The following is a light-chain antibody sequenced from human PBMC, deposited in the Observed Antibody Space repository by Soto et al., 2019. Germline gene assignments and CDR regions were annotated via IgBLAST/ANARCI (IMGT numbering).Light chain of an antibody. Sequence: AIQMTQSPSSLSASVGDRVTITCRASQGIRNDLGWYQQKPGKAPNLLIYATSSLQGGVPSRFSGSGSGTDFTLTISSLQPEDFATYYCQQYDNYRAFGQGTKVDIK. CDR2: ATS. CDR3: QQYDNYRA. CDR1: QGIRND. J-gene: IGKJ1*01. V-gene: IGKV1-6*01.